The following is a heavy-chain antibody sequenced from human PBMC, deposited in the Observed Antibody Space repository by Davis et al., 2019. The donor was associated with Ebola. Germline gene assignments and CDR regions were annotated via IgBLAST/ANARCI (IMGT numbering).Heavy chain of an antibody. V-gene: IGHV3-23*01. CDR2: ISGSGGST. CDR1: GFTFSSYA. Sequence: GESLKISCAASGFTFSSYAMSWVRQAPGKGLEWVSAISGSGGSTYYADSVKGRFTISRDNSKNTLYLQMSSLRAEDTAVYYCAKDGGSYYYYYYYGMDVWGQGTTVTVSS. J-gene: IGHJ6*02. CDR3: AKDGGSYYYYYYYGMDV. D-gene: IGHD1-26*01.